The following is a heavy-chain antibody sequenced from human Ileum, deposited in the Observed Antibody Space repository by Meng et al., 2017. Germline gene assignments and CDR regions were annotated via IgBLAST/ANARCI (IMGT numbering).Heavy chain of an antibody. D-gene: IGHD3-22*01. CDR1: GTW. CDR2: IFQSGRT. CDR3: ATSNDRDVYYLGY. Sequence: QGQQQESLPRRVTPSGTLSLTCAVSGTWWSWVRQPPGKGLEWIGEIFQSGRTNYNPSLKSRVTISIDKSKSQISLQLSAVTAADTAVYSCATSNDRDVYYLGYWGQGTLVTVSS. J-gene: IGHJ4*02. V-gene: IGHV4-4*02.